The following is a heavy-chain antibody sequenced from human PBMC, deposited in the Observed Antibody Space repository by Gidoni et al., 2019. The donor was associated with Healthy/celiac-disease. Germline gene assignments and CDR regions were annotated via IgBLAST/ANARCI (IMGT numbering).Heavy chain of an antibody. CDR2: IWYDGSNK. CDR3: ATFDTAMVTYYGMDV. V-gene: IGHV3-33*01. CDR1: GFPFSSYG. J-gene: IGHJ6*02. Sequence: QVQLVESGGGVVQPGRSLRLSCAASGFPFSSYGMHWVRQAPGKGLEWVAVIWYDGSNKYYADSVKGRFTISRDNSKNTLYLQMNSLRAEDTAVYYCATFDTAMVTYYGMDVWGQGTTVTVSS. D-gene: IGHD5-18*01.